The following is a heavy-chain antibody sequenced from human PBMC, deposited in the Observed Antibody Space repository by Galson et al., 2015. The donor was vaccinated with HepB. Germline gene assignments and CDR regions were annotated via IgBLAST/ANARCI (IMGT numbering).Heavy chain of an antibody. CDR3: ARPADCSTGNCYLED. V-gene: IGHV5-51*01. D-gene: IGHD2-15*01. J-gene: IGHJ4*02. CDR1: GHTFTSNW. CDR2: INLGDSDT. Sequence: QSGAEVKKPGESLKISCQVSGHTFTSNWIGWVRQMPGKGLEWMGIINLGDSDTRYSPSFQGQVIISADKSISTAYLQWRSLKASDTAMYYCARPADCSTGNCYLEDWGQGTLVTVSS.